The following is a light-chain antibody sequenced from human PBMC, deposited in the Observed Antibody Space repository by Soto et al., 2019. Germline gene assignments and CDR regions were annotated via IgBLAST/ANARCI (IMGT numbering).Light chain of an antibody. V-gene: IGKV1-39*01. CDR3: QQSYSAPRT. CDR1: QRISSY. Sequence: DIQMTQSPSSLSASVGDRVTITCRASQRISSYLNWYQQKPGKAPKILIYAVSNLQSGVPSRFRGRGPGTDSTLTISSLQPQDFATYYCQQSYSAPRTSGQGTKVQIQ. CDR2: AVS. J-gene: IGKJ1*01.